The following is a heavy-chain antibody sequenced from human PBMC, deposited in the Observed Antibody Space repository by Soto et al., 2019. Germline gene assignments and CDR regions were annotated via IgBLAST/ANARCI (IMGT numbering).Heavy chain of an antibody. CDR3: TRGGVPYFDY. J-gene: IGHJ4*02. Sequence: GRSLRLSCASSGFTFINDGMHWVRQAPGKGLEWVAVISYDGSERYYGDSVKGRFTISRDDSKNTLFLQMNSLRPEDTAVYYCTRGGVPYFDYWGQGTLVTVSS. CDR1: GFTFINDG. CDR2: ISYDGSER. V-gene: IGHV3-30*03.